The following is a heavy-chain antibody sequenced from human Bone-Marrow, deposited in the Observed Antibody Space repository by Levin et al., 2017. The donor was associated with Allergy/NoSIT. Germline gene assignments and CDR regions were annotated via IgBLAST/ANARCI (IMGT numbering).Heavy chain of an antibody. D-gene: IGHD3-22*01. V-gene: IGHV3-30*03. J-gene: IGHJ6*03. CDR2: ISYDGSNK. CDR1: GFSFSSYG. CDR3: ARQYNDAYYYYMDV. Sequence: GGSLRLSCAASGFSFSSYGIYWVRQAPDKGLEWVAVISYDGSNKFYADSVKGRFTISRDNSKNTVHLEMNSLRAEDTAVYYCARQYNDAYYYYMDVWGKGTTVTVSS.